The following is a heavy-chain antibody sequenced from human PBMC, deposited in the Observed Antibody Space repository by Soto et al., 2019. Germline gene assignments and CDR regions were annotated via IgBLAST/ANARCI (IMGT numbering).Heavy chain of an antibody. J-gene: IGHJ4*02. V-gene: IGHV1-69*13. CDR2: IIPIFGTA. Sequence: ASVKVSCKASGGTFSSYAISWVRQAPGQGLEWMGGIIPIFGTANYAQKFQGRVTITADESTSTAYMELSSLRSEDTAVYYCARSNPGYCSGGSCYHDFDYWGQGTLVTVSS. CDR3: ARSNPGYCSGGSCYHDFDY. CDR1: GGTFSSYA. D-gene: IGHD2-15*01.